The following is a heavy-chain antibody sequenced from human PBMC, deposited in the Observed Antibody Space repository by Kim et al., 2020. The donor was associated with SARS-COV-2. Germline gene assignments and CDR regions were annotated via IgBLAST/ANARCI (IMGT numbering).Heavy chain of an antibody. D-gene: IGHD3-22*01. Sequence: GGSLRLSCAASGFTFSSYGMHWVRQAPGKGLEWVAVISYDGSNKYYADSVKGRFTISRDNSKNTLYLQMNSLRAEDTAVYYCAKDGDLFHYYDSSGYPYYFDYWGQGTLVTVSS. J-gene: IGHJ4*02. CDR3: AKDGDLFHYYDSSGYPYYFDY. CDR2: ISYDGSNK. CDR1: GFTFSSYG. V-gene: IGHV3-30*18.